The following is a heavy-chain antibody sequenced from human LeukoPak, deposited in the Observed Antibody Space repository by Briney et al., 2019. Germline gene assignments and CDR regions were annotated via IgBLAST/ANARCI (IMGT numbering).Heavy chain of an antibody. D-gene: IGHD3-16*01. CDR1: GFTFSSYA. V-gene: IGHV3-30-3*01. Sequence: GGSLRLSCAASGFTFSSYAMHWVRQAPGKGLEWVAVISYDGSNKYYADSVKGRFTISRDNAKNSLYLQMNSLRAEDTAVYYCARDHNDYVWGSNPYWGQGTLVTVSS. J-gene: IGHJ4*02. CDR3: ARDHNDYVWGSNPY. CDR2: ISYDGSNK.